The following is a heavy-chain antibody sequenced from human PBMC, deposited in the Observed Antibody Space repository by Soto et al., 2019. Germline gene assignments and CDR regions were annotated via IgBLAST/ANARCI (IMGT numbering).Heavy chain of an antibody. D-gene: IGHD6-6*01. CDR1: GFTFDNYV. CDR2: ISGNGARA. V-gene: IGHV3-23*01. CDR3: AKRFDDSSTWSFDH. J-gene: IGHJ4*02. Sequence: HPWGSLRLSCAASGFTFDNYVMTWVRQAPGKGLEWVAGISGNGARAYYGDSVKGRFIVSRDNSKNTQYLQMNSLRVEDTALYYCAKRFDDSSTWSFDHWGLGTLVTVSS.